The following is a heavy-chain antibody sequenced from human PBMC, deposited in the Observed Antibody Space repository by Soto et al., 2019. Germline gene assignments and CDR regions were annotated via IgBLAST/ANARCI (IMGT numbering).Heavy chain of an antibody. CDR2: IGTAGDT. CDR3: ARVGVTTGGSHYGMDV. Sequence: SLRLSCAASGFTFSSYDMHWVRQATGKGLEWVSAIGTAGDTYYPGSVKGRFTISRENAKNSLYLQMNSLRAGDTAVYYCARVGVTTGGSHYGMDVWGQGTTVTVSS. CDR1: GFTFSSYD. J-gene: IGHJ6*02. V-gene: IGHV3-13*01. D-gene: IGHD4-17*01.